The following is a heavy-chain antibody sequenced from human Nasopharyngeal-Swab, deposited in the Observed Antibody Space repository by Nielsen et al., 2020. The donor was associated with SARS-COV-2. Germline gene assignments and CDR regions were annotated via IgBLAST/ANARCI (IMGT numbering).Heavy chain of an antibody. J-gene: IGHJ6*02. CDR1: GYTFTSYA. V-gene: IGHV7-4-1*02. D-gene: IGHD6-13*01. CDR2: INTNTGNP. CDR3: AIHSSSWFDLYYYDMDV. Sequence: ASVKVSCKASGYTFTSYAMNWVRQAPGQGLEWMGWINTNTGNPTYAQGFTGRFVFSLDTSVSTAHLQISSLKAEDTAVYYCAIHSSSWFDLYYYDMDVWGQGTTVTVSS.